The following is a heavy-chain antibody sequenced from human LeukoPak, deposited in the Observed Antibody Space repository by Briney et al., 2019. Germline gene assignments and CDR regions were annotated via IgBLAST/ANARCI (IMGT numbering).Heavy chain of an antibody. Sequence: GGSLRLSCAASGFTFTTCAMGWVRQAPGKGLEWVSAINGDGANTYYAYSVRGRFTISRDSSKNMLYLQMNSLRAEDTAVYYCAKAMAFWFFDFWGRGTLLTVSS. CDR3: AKAMAFWFFDF. J-gene: IGHJ2*01. V-gene: IGHV3-23*01. CDR2: INGDGANT. D-gene: IGHD3-16*01. CDR1: GFTFTTCA.